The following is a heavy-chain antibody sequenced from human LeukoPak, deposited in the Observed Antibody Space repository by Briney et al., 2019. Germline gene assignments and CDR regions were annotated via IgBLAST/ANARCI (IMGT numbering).Heavy chain of an antibody. J-gene: IGHJ4*02. Sequence: GGSLRLSCAASGFTVSNNYMSWVRQAPGQGLEWVSVIYSGGSTYYADSVRGRSTISRDNSRNTLYLQMNSLRAEDTAVYYCARDSTGYYYFDYWGQGTLVTVSS. D-gene: IGHD3-22*01. CDR2: IYSGGST. CDR3: ARDSTGYYYFDY. CDR1: GFTVSNNY. V-gene: IGHV3-53*01.